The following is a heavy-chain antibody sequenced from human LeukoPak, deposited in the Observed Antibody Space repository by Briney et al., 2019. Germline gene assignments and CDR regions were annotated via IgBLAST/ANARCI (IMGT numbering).Heavy chain of an antibody. CDR2: INHSGST. CDR3: ARGQSSSLGFDY. J-gene: IGHJ4*02. V-gene: IGHV4-34*01. Sequence: SETLSLTCAVYGGSFSGYYWGWIRQPPGKGLEWIGEINHSGSTNYNPSLKSRVTISVDTSKNQFSLKLSSVTAADTAVYYCARGQSSSLGFDYWGQGTLVTVSS. D-gene: IGHD6-6*01. CDR1: GGSFSGYY.